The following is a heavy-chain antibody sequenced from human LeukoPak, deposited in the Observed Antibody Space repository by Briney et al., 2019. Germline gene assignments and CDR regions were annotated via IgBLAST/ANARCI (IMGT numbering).Heavy chain of an antibody. CDR1: GFTFSSYA. V-gene: IGHV3-30-3*01. J-gene: IGHJ3*02. CDR3: ARWVVADSATYAFDI. Sequence: PGGSLRLSCAASGFTFSSYAMHWVRQAPGKGLEWVAVISYDGSTKYYADSVKGRFTISRDNSKNTLYLQMNSLRAEDTAIYYCARWVVADSATYAFDIWGQGTMVTVSS. D-gene: IGHD5-12*01. CDR2: ISYDGSTK.